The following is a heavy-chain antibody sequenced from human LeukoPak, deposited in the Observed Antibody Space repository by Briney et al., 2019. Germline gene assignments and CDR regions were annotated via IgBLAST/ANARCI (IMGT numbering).Heavy chain of an antibody. CDR3: AREEAEFKAKWELPE. Sequence: EASVKVSCKASGYTFTSYGISWVRQAPGQGLEWMGGIIPIFGTANYAQKFQGRVTITADESTSTAYMELSSLRSEDTAVYYCAREEAEFKAKWELPEWGQGTLVTVSS. D-gene: IGHD1-26*01. V-gene: IGHV1-69*13. J-gene: IGHJ4*02. CDR2: IIPIFGTA. CDR1: GYTFTSYG.